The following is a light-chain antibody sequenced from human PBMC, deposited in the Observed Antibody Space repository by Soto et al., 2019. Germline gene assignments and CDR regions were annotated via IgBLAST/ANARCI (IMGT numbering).Light chain of an antibody. V-gene: IGKV3D-15*01. J-gene: IGKJ4*01. CDR2: QTS. Sequence: EIVLTQSPATLSSFPGDRVTLSCRASQYINTRLAWYQHRPGQAPRLLIYQTSIRAAGIPARFSASESGTEFTLTISSLQSEDFAGYYCQQYNKWPLTFGGGTKVDNK. CDR1: QYINTR. CDR3: QQYNKWPLT.